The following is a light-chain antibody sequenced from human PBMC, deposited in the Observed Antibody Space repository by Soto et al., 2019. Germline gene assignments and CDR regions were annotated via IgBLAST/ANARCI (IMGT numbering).Light chain of an antibody. Sequence: QPALTQPPSASGSLGQSVTISCTGTRSDVGGYDYVSWYQQHPGKGPKVLIYEVNKRPSGVPDRFSGSKSGNTASLTVSGLQPEDEADYYCSSYVDTNSFIFGTGTKVTVL. J-gene: IGLJ1*01. CDR2: EVN. V-gene: IGLV2-8*01. CDR3: SSYVDTNSFI. CDR1: RSDVGGYDY.